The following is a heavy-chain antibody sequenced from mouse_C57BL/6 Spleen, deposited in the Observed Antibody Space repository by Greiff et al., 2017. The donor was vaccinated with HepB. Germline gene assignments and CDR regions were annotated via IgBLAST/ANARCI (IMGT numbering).Heavy chain of an antibody. V-gene: IGHV7-3*01. Sequence: EVQGVESGGGLVQPGGSLSLSCAASGFTFTDYYMSWVRQPPGKALEWLGFIRNKANGYTTEYSASVKGRFTISRDNSQSILYLQMNALRAEDSATYYCARYDYDKAFDYWGQGTTLTVSS. CDR1: GFTFTDYY. J-gene: IGHJ2*01. CDR2: IRNKANGYTT. D-gene: IGHD2-4*01. CDR3: ARYDYDKAFDY.